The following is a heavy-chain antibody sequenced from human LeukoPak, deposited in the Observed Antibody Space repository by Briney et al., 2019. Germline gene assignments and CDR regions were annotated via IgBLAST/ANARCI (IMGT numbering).Heavy chain of an antibody. Sequence: SETLSLTCTVSVGSISSSTYYWGWIRQPPGKGLAWIGSIYYSGSTYYNPSLKIRVTISVDTSKNQFSLKLNSVTAADTAVYYCAGPYSSGWYNSGLFDYWGQGTLVTVSS. CDR1: VGSISSSTYY. CDR2: IYYSGST. V-gene: IGHV4-39*01. CDR3: AGPYSSGWYNSGLFDY. J-gene: IGHJ4*01. D-gene: IGHD6-19*01.